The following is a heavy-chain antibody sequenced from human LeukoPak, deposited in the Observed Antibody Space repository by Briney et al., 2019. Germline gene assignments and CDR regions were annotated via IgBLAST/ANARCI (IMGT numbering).Heavy chain of an antibody. V-gene: IGHV3-21*01. D-gene: IGHD3-22*01. CDR1: GFTFSDYY. CDR2: ISSGSSFI. CDR3: ARESSGYFY. J-gene: IGHJ4*02. Sequence: GGSLRLSCAASGFTFSDYYMNWVGQAPGKGLEWVSSISSGSSFIYYADSVKGRFTISRDNAKNSLFLQMNSLRAEDTAVYYCARESSGYFYWGQGTLVTVSS.